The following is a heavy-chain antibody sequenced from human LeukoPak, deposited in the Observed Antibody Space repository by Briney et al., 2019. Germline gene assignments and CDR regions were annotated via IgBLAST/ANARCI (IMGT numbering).Heavy chain of an antibody. CDR2: ISSSVSTI. J-gene: IGHJ6*02. Sequence: GGSLRLSCAASGFTFSDYYMSRIRQAPGKGLEWVSYISSSVSTIYYADSVKGRFTISRDNAKNSLYLQMNSLRAEDTAVYYCAREHGIVGATLYYYYYGMDVWGQGTTVTVSS. V-gene: IGHV3-11*01. D-gene: IGHD1-26*01. CDR3: AREHGIVGATLYYYYYGMDV. CDR1: GFTFSDYY.